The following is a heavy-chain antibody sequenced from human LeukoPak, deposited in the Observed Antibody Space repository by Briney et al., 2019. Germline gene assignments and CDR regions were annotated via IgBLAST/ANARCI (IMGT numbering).Heavy chain of an antibody. CDR2: ISYDGSNK. D-gene: IGHD2-15*01. V-gene: IGHV3-30-3*01. CDR1: GFTFSSYA. Sequence: GRSLRLSCAASGFTFSSYAMHWVRQAPGKGLEWVAVISYDGSNKYYADSVKGRFTISRDNSKNTLYLQMNSLRAEDTAVYYCARDHRTLYCSGGSCYSPGYWGQGTLVTVSS. J-gene: IGHJ4*02. CDR3: ARDHRTLYCSGGSCYSPGY.